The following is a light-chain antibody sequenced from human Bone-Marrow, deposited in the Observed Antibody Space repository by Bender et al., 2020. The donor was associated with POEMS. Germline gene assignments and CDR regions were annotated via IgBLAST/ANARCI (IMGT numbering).Light chain of an antibody. CDR1: TANIGKNY. Sequence: QSVVTQPPSLSEAPRQRVTISCSGSTANIGKNYVYWYQHLPETAPKLLIYTNDQRPSGVPGRFSASKSGTSASLAISGLRSEDEADYYCAAWDHSLSAYVFGTGTKVTVL. CDR3: AAWDHSLSAYV. J-gene: IGLJ1*01. V-gene: IGLV1-47*01. CDR2: TND.